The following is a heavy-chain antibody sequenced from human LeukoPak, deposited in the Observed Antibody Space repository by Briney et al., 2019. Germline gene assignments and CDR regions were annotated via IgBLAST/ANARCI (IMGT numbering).Heavy chain of an antibody. Sequence: PGGSLRLSCAASGFTVSSYYMNWVRQAPGKGLEWVSVIYSGGTTYYGGSVKGRFTISRDNAKNSLYLQMNSLRAEDTALYYCAKVVGFWSGYFDYWGQGTLVIVSS. J-gene: IGHJ4*02. CDR3: AKVVGFWSGYFDY. V-gene: IGHV3-53*05. CDR2: IYSGGTT. D-gene: IGHD3-3*01. CDR1: GFTVSSYY.